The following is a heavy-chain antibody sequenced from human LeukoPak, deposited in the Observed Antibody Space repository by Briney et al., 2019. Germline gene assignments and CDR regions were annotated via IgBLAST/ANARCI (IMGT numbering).Heavy chain of an antibody. CDR3: AKGSVDTAMATDY. D-gene: IGHD5-18*01. CDR1: RFTFDDYA. V-gene: IGHV3-43*02. CDR2: ISGNGYRT. Sequence: GGSLRLSCAASRFTFDDYAMHWVRQAPGEGLEWVSLISGNGYRTYYADSVKGRFTISRDNRKNSLYLQMNSLRTEDIALYYCAKGSVDTAMATDYWGQGTLVSVSS. J-gene: IGHJ4*02.